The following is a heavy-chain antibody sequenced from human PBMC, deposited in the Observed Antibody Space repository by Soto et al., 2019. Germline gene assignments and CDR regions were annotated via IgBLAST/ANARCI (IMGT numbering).Heavy chain of an antibody. CDR1: GGSISSSSYY. CDR3: ARHGYSSSWYVFDT. D-gene: IGHD6-13*01. J-gene: IGHJ5*02. CDR2: IYYSGST. Sequence: PSETLSLTCTVSGGSISSSSYYWGWIRQPPGKGLEWIGSIYYSGSTYYNPSLKSRVTIYVDTSKNQFSLKLSSVTAADTAVYYCARHGYSSSWYVFDTRGQGTMVTVSS. V-gene: IGHV4-39*01.